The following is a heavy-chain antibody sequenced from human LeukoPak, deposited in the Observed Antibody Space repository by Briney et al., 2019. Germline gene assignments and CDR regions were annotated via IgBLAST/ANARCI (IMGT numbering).Heavy chain of an antibody. V-gene: IGHV3-33*01. CDR1: GFTFSSYG. CDR3: ARKRTAKAFDI. CDR2: IWYDGSNK. D-gene: IGHD2-21*02. J-gene: IGHJ3*02. Sequence: GGSLRLSCAASGFTFSSYGMHWVRQAPGKGLEWVAVIWYDGSNKYYADSVKGRFTISRDNSKNTLYLQMNSLRAEDTAVYYCARKRTAKAFDIWGQGTMVTVSS.